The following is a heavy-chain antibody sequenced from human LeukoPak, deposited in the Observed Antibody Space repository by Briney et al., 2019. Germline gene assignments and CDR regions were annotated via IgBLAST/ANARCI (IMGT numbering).Heavy chain of an antibody. D-gene: IGHD3-10*01. V-gene: IGHV3-23*01. CDR1: GFTFSSYT. Sequence: PGGSLRLSCAASGFTFSSYTMSWVRQAPGRGLEWVSAISGSGSSTYYADSVKGRFTISRDNFKHTLYLQMNSLRAEDTAVYYCARSGSGSYFLDYWGQGTLVTVSS. CDR2: ISGSGSST. CDR3: ARSGSGSYFLDY. J-gene: IGHJ4*02.